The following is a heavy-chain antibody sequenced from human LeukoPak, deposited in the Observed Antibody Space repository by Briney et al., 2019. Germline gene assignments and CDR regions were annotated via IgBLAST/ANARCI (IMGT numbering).Heavy chain of an antibody. CDR3: AKALDSSGYYYDFDY. J-gene: IGHJ4*02. D-gene: IGHD3-22*01. Sequence: GGSLRLSCAASGFTFGSYAMSWVRQAPGKGLEWVSAISGSGGSTYYADSVKGRFTISRDNSKNTLYLQMNSLRAEDTAVYYCAKALDSSGYYYDFDYWGQGTLVTVSS. CDR2: ISGSGGST. V-gene: IGHV3-23*01. CDR1: GFTFGSYA.